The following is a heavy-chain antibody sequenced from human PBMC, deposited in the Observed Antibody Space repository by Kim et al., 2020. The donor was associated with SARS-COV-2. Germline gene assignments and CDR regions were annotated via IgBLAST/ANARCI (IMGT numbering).Heavy chain of an antibody. CDR3: ARRHYYYYYMDV. V-gene: IGHV1-18*01. Sequence: NYAQELQGRVTMTTDASTSTAYMELRSLRSDDTAVYYCARRHYYYYYMDVWGKGTTVTVSS. J-gene: IGHJ6*03.